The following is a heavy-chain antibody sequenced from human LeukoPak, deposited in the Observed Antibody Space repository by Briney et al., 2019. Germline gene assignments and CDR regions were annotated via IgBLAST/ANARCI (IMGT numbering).Heavy chain of an antibody. CDR3: TRGIAAAGIYYFDY. CDR1: GFTFCDYP. CDR2: IRSKPYSGTA. D-gene: IGHD6-13*01. J-gene: IGHJ4*02. V-gene: IGHV3-49*04. Sequence: GRSLRLSCTGSGFTFCDYPLFWVRQAPGMGLEWVGFIRSKPYSGTADYAASVKGKFTISRDDSDSIAYLQMNSLKTEDTAVYYCTRGIAAAGIYYFDYWGQGTLVTVSS.